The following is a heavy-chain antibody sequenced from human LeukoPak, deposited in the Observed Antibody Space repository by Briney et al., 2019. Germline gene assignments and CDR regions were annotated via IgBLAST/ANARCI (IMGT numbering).Heavy chain of an antibody. CDR3: AKDEVWGSYPLDS. D-gene: IGHD3-16*02. V-gene: IGHV3-23*01. CDR2: ISGSGGST. Sequence: ETLSLTCAVYGGSFSGYYWSWVRQAPGKGLEWVSAISGSGGSTYYADSVKGRFTISRDNSKNTLYLQMNSLRAEDAAVYYCAKDEVWGSYPLDSWGQGTLVTVSS. CDR1: GGSFSGYY. J-gene: IGHJ4*02.